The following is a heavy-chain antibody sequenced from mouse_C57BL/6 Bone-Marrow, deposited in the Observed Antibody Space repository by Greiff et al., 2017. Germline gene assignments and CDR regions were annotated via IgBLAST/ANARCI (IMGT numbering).Heavy chain of an antibody. CDR3: AREGYYGQFAY. Sequence: QVQLQQSGPELVKPGASVKLSCKASGYTFTSYWMHWVKQRPGQGLEWIGMIHPNSGSTNYNEKFKSKATLTVDKSSSTAYMQLSSLTSEDSAVYYCAREGYYGQFAYWGQGTLVTVSA. CDR2: IHPNSGST. D-gene: IGHD1-1*01. V-gene: IGHV1-64*01. J-gene: IGHJ3*01. CDR1: GYTFTSYW.